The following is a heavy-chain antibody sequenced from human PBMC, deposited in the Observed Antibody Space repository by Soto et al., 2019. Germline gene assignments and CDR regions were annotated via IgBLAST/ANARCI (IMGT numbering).Heavy chain of an antibody. Sequence: EVQLLESGGGLVQPGGSVSLSCAASGLTFGNYAMSWVRQAPGKGLEWVSAFSGDSGRTNYADSVKGRFTISRDNSKNTLYLQMNTLRAEDTAVYYCAVTPNCGRDCSAASYWYFDIWGRGTLVTVSS. CDR2: FSGDSGRT. J-gene: IGHJ2*01. CDR3: AVTPNCGRDCSAASYWYFDI. V-gene: IGHV3-23*01. D-gene: IGHD2-21*02. CDR1: GLTFGNYA.